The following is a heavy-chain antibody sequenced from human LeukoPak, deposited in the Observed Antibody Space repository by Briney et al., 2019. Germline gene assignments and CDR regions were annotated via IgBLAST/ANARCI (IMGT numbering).Heavy chain of an antibody. CDR1: GFIFGDYV. CDR2: IRGKAYGGTT. J-gene: IGHJ4*02. CDR3: ARYKTYSYDTPGDY. V-gene: IGHV3-49*04. D-gene: IGHD3-22*01. Sequence: QPGRSLRLSCTGSGFIFGDYVLSWVRQAPGKGLEWVGFIRGKAYGGTTQYAASVKGRFTISRDDSKSIAYLQMNSLKTDDTAVYYCARYKTYSYDTPGDYWGPGTLVTVSS.